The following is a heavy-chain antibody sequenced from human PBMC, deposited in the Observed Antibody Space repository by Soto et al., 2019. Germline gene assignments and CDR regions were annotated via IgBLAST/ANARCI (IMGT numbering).Heavy chain of an antibody. CDR2: IIPIFGTA. CDR1: VGTFSSYA. J-gene: IGHJ4*02. Sequence: QVQLVQSGAEVKKPGSSVKVSCTASVGTFSSYAISWVRQAPGQGLEWMGGIIPIFGTANYAQKFQGRVRIIADESTGTAYMELISVRSEDTAVYYWARGGVVLQWLSYYWCQGTLVTVSS. D-gene: IGHD3-3*01. V-gene: IGHV1-69*01. CDR3: ARGGVVLQWLSYY.